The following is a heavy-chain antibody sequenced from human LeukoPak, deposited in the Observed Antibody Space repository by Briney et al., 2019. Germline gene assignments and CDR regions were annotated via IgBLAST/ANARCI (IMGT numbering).Heavy chain of an antibody. CDR1: GGSFSGYY. CDR3: ARGCSGGSCYWRYDFDY. CDR2: INHSGST. Sequence: SETLSLTCAGYGGSFSGYYWGWLRQPPGKGVEWIGGINHSGSTNYNPSLRSRVTISVDTSKNQFSLKLSSVTAADTAVYYCARGCSGGSCYWRYDFDYWGQGTLATVSS. V-gene: IGHV4-34*01. D-gene: IGHD2-15*01. J-gene: IGHJ4*02.